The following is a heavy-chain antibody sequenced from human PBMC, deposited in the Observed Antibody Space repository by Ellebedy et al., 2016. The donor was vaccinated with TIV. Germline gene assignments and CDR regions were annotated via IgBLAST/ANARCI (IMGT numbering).Heavy chain of an antibody. CDR2: ISSSGYTI. Sequence: GESLKISCAASGFTLTSYPMIWVRQAPGKGLEWVSYISSSGYTIDHAGSVKGRFTISRDSAKNSLYLQMNSLRVEDTAVYYCARETPNRAFDIWGQGAMVTVSS. J-gene: IGHJ3*02. V-gene: IGHV3-48*01. CDR1: GFTLTSYP. D-gene: IGHD1-14*01. CDR3: ARETPNRAFDI.